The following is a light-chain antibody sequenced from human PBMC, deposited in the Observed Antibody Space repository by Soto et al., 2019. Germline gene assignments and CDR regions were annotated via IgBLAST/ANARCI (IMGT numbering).Light chain of an antibody. CDR3: LLFYGDGVV. CDR1: TGAVTSGYY. Sequence: QTVVTQEPSLTVSPGGTVTLTCASSTGAVTSGYYPNWFQQKPGQPPRALIYSTTYKHSWTPARFSGSLLGGKAALTLSGVQPEDEADSYCLLFYGDGVVFGGGTKVTVL. V-gene: IGLV7-43*01. J-gene: IGLJ2*01. CDR2: STT.